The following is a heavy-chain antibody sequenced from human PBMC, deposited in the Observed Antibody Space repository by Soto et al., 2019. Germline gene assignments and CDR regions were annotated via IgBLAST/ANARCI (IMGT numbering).Heavy chain of an antibody. Sequence: ASVKVSCKASGYTFTSYYMHWVRQAPGQGLEWMGIINPSGGSTSYAQKFQGRVTMTRDTSTSTVYMELSSLRSEDTAVYYCARDQFISDYYYYGMDVWGQGTTVTVSS. J-gene: IGHJ6*02. D-gene: IGHD3-10*01. CDR1: GYTFTSYY. V-gene: IGHV1-46*01. CDR2: INPSGGST. CDR3: ARDQFISDYYYYGMDV.